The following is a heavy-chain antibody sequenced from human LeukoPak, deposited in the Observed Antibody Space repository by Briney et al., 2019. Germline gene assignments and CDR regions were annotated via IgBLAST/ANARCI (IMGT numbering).Heavy chain of an antibody. CDR3: ARDAVDYYGSGSLGS. CDR1: GFTFSSYA. J-gene: IGHJ5*02. Sequence: GGSLRLSCAASGFTFSSYAMHWVRQAPGKGLEWVAVISYDGSNKYYADSVKGRFTISRDNSKNTLYLQMNSLRAEDTAVYYCARDAVDYYGSGSLGSWGQGTLVTVSS. V-gene: IGHV3-30-3*01. CDR2: ISYDGSNK. D-gene: IGHD3-10*01.